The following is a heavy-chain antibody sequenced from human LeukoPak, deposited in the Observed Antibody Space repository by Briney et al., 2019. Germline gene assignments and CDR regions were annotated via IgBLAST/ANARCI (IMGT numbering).Heavy chain of an antibody. CDR3: AREWGRIAVAGGPGY. Sequence: QPGESLRLSCEASGFIFSNYVVHWVRQAPGKGLEWLALIWYDGQTKFYADSVKGRFTISRDNSGNTLFLHMTSLRVEDTAVYYCAREWGRIAVAGGPGYWGQGALVTVSS. V-gene: IGHV3-33*01. D-gene: IGHD6-19*01. CDR2: IWYDGQTK. CDR1: GFIFSNYV. J-gene: IGHJ4*02.